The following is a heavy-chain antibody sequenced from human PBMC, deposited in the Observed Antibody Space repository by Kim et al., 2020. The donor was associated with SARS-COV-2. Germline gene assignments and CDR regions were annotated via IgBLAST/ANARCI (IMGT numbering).Heavy chain of an antibody. CDR3: ARDCSSTSCSYYYYYYGMDV. Sequence: SVKVSCKASGGTFSSYAISWVRQAPGQGLEWMGRIIPILGIANYAQKFQGRVTITADKSTSTAYMELSSLRSEDTAVYYCARDCSSTSCSYYYYYYGMDVWGQGTTVTVSS. J-gene: IGHJ6*02. CDR2: IIPILGIA. V-gene: IGHV1-69*04. CDR1: GGTFSSYA. D-gene: IGHD2-2*01.